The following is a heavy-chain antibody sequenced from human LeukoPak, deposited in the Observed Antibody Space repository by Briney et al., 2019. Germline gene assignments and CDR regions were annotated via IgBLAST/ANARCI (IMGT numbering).Heavy chain of an antibody. CDR1: GDSMSSHY. D-gene: IGHD5-18*01. Sequence: SETLSLTCSVSGDSMSSHYWSWIRQSPGKGLEWIGYVFYSGSATYSPSLESRVTISLDTSKNQFSLNLSSVTAADTAVYYCARHTRGYSYGKSDYYYYMDVWGKGTTVTVSS. CDR2: VFYSGSA. CDR3: ARHTRGYSYGKSDYYYYMDV. V-gene: IGHV4-59*08. J-gene: IGHJ6*03.